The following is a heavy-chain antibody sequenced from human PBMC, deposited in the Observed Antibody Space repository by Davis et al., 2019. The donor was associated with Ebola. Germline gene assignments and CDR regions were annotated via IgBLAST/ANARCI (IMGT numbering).Heavy chain of an antibody. CDR1: GGSFSGYY. J-gene: IGHJ4*02. Sequence: SETLSLTFAVYGGSFSGYYWSWIRQPPGKGLEWIGEINHSGSTNYNPSLKSRVTISVDTSKNQFSLKLSSVTAADTAVYYCARGHYDFWSGYPDYWGQGTLVTVSS. V-gene: IGHV4-34*01. CDR3: ARGHYDFWSGYPDY. D-gene: IGHD3-3*01. CDR2: INHSGST.